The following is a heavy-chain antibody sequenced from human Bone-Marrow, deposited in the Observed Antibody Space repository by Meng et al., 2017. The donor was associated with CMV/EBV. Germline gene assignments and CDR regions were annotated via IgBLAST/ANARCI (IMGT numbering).Heavy chain of an antibody. CDR2: IYYSGST. D-gene: IGHD2-2*01. CDR1: GGSASSGSYY. V-gene: IGHV4-39*07. CDR3: ARDSSTRWSGDAFDI. J-gene: IGHJ3*02. Sequence: SETLSLTCTVSGGSASSGSYYWGWIRQPPGKGLEWIGSIYYSGSTYYNPSLKSRVTISVDTSKNQFSLKLSSVTAADTAVYYCARDSSTRWSGDAFDIWGQGTMVTVSS.